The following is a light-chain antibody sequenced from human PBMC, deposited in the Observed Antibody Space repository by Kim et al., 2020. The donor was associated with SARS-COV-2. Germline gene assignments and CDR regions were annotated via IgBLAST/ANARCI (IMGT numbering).Light chain of an antibody. CDR1: QSISDY. V-gene: IGKV1-39*01. CDR3: QQTYTATLT. CDR2: AAS. Sequence: DIQITQSPSSLSAFVGDRVTITCRASQSISDYLNWYQHKPGKAPNLLIYAASTLQSGVPSRFAGSGSGTDFTLTITSLQPEDFATYFCQQTYTATLTFVGGTKVDIK. J-gene: IGKJ4*01.